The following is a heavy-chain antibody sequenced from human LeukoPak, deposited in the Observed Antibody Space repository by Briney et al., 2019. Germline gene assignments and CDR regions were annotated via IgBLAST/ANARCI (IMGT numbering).Heavy chain of an antibody. V-gene: IGHV4-59*01. CDR3: ASSRLPDSDSSSWSWDY. D-gene: IGHD6-13*01. CDR2: IYYSGST. Sequence: PSETLSLTCTVSGGSISSYYWSWIRQPPGKGLEGIGYIYYSGSTNYNPSLKSRVTISVDTSKNQFSLKLSSVTAADTAVYYCASSRLPDSDSSSWSWDYWGQGTLVTVSS. CDR1: GGSISSYY. J-gene: IGHJ4*02.